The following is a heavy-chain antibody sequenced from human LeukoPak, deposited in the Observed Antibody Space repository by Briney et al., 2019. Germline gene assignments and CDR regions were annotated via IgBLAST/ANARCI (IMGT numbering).Heavy chain of an antibody. Sequence: SETLSLTCTVSGYSISSGYYWGWIRQPPGKVLEWIGTIYHSGSSYYNPSLKSRVTISVDTSKNQFSLKLSSVTAADTAVYYCARAYSGSGDWLYWGQGTLVTVSS. CDR3: ARAYSGSGDWLY. V-gene: IGHV4-38-2*02. CDR2: IYHSGSS. D-gene: IGHD1-26*01. CDR1: GYSISSGYY. J-gene: IGHJ4*02.